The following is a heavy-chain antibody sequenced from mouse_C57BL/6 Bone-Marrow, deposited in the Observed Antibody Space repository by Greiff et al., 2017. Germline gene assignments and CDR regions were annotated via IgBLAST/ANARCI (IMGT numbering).Heavy chain of an antibody. CDR2: IDPSDSYT. D-gene: IGHD1-1*01. V-gene: IGHV1-69*01. Sequence: QVQLQQPGAELVMPGASVKLSCKASGYTFTSYWMHWVKQRPGQGLEWIGEIDPSDSYTNYNQKFKGKSTLTVDKSSSTAYMQLSSLTSEDSAVYYCARGPNYHGDFDVWGTGTTVTVSS. J-gene: IGHJ1*03. CDR1: GYTFTSYW. CDR3: ARGPNYHGDFDV.